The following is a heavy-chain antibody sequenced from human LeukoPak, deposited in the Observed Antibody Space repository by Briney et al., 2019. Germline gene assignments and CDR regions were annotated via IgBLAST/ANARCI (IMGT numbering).Heavy chain of an antibody. CDR2: MNPSSGNT. J-gene: IGHJ4*02. D-gene: IGHD3-10*01. V-gene: IGHV1-8*01. CDR3: ATHTHYYSSGSFAY. CDR1: GYTFTSYD. Sequence: ASVKVSCKASGYTFTSYDINWVRQATGQGPEWMGWMNPSSGNTGFAQRFQGRVTMTRDTSINTAYLELSSLTSEDTAVYYCATHTHYYSSGSFAYWGQGTLVTVSS.